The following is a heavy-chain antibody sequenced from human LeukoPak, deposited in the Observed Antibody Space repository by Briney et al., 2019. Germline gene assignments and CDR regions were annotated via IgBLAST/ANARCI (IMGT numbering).Heavy chain of an antibody. Sequence: GGSLRLSCAASGFTFSNYWMTWFRQTPGKGLEWVAFIRYDGSNKYYADSVKGRFTISRDNSKNTLYLQMNSLRAEDTAVYYCAKDHYSSSPLYYYYYMDVWGKGTTVTISS. D-gene: IGHD6-13*01. CDR3: AKDHYSSSPLYYYYYMDV. CDR2: IRYDGSNK. CDR1: GFTFSNYW. V-gene: IGHV3-30*02. J-gene: IGHJ6*03.